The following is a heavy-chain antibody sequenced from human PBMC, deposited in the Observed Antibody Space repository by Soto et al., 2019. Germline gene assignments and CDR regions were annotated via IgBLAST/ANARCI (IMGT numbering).Heavy chain of an antibody. CDR3: ARDPEMATIGGSFDY. Sequence: QVQLVESGGGVVQPGRSLRLSCAASGFTFSSYGMHWVRQAPGKGLERVAVIWYDGSNKYYADSVKGRFTISRDNSKNTLYLQMNSLRAEDTAVYYCARDPEMATIGGSFDYWGQGTLVTVSS. V-gene: IGHV3-33*01. CDR1: GFTFSSYG. D-gene: IGHD5-12*01. CDR2: IWYDGSNK. J-gene: IGHJ4*02.